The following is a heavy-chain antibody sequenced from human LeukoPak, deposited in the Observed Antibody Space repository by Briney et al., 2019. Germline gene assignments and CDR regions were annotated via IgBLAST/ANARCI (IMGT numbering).Heavy chain of an antibody. Sequence: PSETLSLTCTVSGGSISSYYWSWIRQPPGKGLEWIGYIYYSGSTNYNPSLKSRVTISVDTSKNQFSLKLSSVTAADTAVYYCASLRFEQLVSWFDPWGQGTLVTVSS. CDR1: GGSISSYY. V-gene: IGHV4-59*08. CDR3: ASLRFEQLVSWFDP. D-gene: IGHD6-13*01. J-gene: IGHJ5*02. CDR2: IYYSGST.